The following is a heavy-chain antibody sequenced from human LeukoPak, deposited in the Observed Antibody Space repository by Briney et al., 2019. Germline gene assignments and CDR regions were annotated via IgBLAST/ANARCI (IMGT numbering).Heavy chain of an antibody. CDR2: IYYGGST. CDR1: GGSISSYY. CDR3: ARDSLPLDAFDI. Sequence: SETLSLTCTVSGGSISSYYWSWIRQPPGKGLEWIGYIYYGGSTNYNPSLKSRVTISVDTSKNQFSLKLSSVTAADTAVYYCARDSLPLDAFDIWGQGTMVTVSS. V-gene: IGHV4-59*01. J-gene: IGHJ3*02.